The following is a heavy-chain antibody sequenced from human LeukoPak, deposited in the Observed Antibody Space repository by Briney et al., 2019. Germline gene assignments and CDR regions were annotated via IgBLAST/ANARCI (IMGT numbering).Heavy chain of an antibody. D-gene: IGHD6-19*01. Sequence: PSETLSLTCTVSGGSISSSGYYWGWIRQPPGKGLEWIGSVDYTGITSHNPSLKSRVTISVDTSKNQFSLKLSSVTAADTAVYYCARHRVGIAVAGNWFDPWGQGTLVTVSS. V-gene: IGHV4-39*01. CDR2: VDYTGIT. J-gene: IGHJ5*02. CDR1: GGSISSSGYY. CDR3: ARHRVGIAVAGNWFDP.